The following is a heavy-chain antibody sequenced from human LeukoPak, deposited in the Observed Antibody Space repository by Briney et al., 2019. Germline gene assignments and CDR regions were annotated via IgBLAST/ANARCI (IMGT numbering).Heavy chain of an antibody. Sequence: QAGGSLRLSCAASGFIFRNYAMHWVRQAPGKGLEWVAAISYDGSIKDYADSVKGRFIISRDNSKNTLYLQMNSLRPEDTAVYYCARVHNYYDSGGYDDYWGQGTLVTVPS. J-gene: IGHJ4*02. CDR3: ARVHNYYDSGGYDDY. D-gene: IGHD3-22*01. CDR2: ISYDGSIK. CDR1: GFIFRNYA. V-gene: IGHV3-30*01.